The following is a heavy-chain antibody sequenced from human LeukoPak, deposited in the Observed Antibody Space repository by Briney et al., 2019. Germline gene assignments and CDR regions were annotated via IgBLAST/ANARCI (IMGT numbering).Heavy chain of an antibody. V-gene: IGHV3-23*01. CDR2: ISGSGGST. CDR3: AKHWPRGLRWPYFDY. J-gene: IGHJ4*02. CDR1: GFTFSSYA. D-gene: IGHD4-23*01. Sequence: GGSPRLSCAASGFTFSSYAMSWVRQAPGKGLEWVSAISGSGGSTYYADSVKGRFTISRDNSKNTLYLQMNSLRAEDTAVYYCAKHWPRGLRWPYFDYWGQGTLVTVSS.